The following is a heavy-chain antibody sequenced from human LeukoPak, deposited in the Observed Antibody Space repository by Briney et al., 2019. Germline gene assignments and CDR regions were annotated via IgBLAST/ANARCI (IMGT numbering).Heavy chain of an antibody. J-gene: IGHJ4*02. CDR1: GASIISETYY. Sequence: PETLSLTCTVSGASIISETYYWGWIRQPPGKGLEWIGSIYYSGSTYYSPSLKSRVTMSVDTSTNQFSLKLISVTAADTALYYCARNFYASSGYYLDDFYFDFWGQGTLVTVSS. CDR3: ARNFYASSGYYLDDFYFDF. D-gene: IGHD3-22*01. V-gene: IGHV4-39*07. CDR2: IYYSGST.